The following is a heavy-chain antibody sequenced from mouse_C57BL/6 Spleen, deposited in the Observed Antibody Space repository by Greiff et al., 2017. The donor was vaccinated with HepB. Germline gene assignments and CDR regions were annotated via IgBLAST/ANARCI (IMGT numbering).Heavy chain of an antibody. CDR2: IDPENGDT. V-gene: IGHV14-4*01. Sequence: EVQLQQSGAELVRPGASVKLSCTASGFNIKDDYMHWVKQRPEQGLEWIGWIDPENGDTEYASKFQGKATITADKSSNTAYLQLSSLTSEDTAVYYCTHYGSSSWFAYWGQGTLVTVSA. CDR1: GFNIKDDY. D-gene: IGHD1-1*01. CDR3: THYGSSSWFAY. J-gene: IGHJ3*01.